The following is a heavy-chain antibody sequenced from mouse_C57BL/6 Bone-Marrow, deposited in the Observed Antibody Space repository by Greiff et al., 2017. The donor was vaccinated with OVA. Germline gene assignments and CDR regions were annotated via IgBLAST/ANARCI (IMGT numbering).Heavy chain of an antibody. CDR1: GFTFNDYY. CDR2: IDPENGDT. CDR3: TTTGITTAFDY. Sequence: VQLLQSGAELVRPGASVKLSCTASGFTFNDYYMPWVQQSPEQGLEWIGWIDPENGDTEYASKFQGKATITADTSSNKAYLQLRSLTSEDTAVYYCTTTGITTAFDYWGQGTTLTVSS. J-gene: IGHJ2*01. V-gene: IGHV14-4*01. D-gene: IGHD1-1*01.